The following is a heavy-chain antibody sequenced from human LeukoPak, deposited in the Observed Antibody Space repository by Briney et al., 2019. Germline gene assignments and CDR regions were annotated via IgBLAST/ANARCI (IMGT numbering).Heavy chain of an antibody. V-gene: IGHV3-21*01. J-gene: IGHJ6*02. CDR3: ARAPSSGWYVDV. CDR2: ISSSSSYI. Sequence: GGSLRLSCAASGFTFSSYSMNWVRQAPGKGLEWVSSISSSSSYIYYADSVKGRFTVSRDNAKNSLYLQMNSLRAEDTAVYYCARAPSSGWYVDVWGQGTTVTVSS. D-gene: IGHD6-19*01. CDR1: GFTFSSYS.